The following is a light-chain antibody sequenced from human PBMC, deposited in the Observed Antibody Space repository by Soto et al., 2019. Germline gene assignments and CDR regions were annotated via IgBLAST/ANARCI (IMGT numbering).Light chain of an antibody. Sequence: QSVLTQPPSVSGAPGHRVTISCTASSSNIGAGYDVHWYQQLPGTAPKLLIYGNTNRPSGVPDRFSGSKSGTSASLAITGLQAEDEADYYCQSYDSSLSAWVFGGGTQLTVL. V-gene: IGLV1-40*01. CDR2: GNT. CDR3: QSYDSSLSAWV. J-gene: IGLJ3*02. CDR1: SSNIGAGYD.